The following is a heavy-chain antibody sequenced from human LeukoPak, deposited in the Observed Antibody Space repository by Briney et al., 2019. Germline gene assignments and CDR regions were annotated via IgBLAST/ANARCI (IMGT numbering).Heavy chain of an antibody. J-gene: IGHJ4*02. CDR2: IIPIFGTV. D-gene: IGHD4-17*01. CDR3: ARAGRAYGDNGDYNY. CDR1: GGTFSSYA. Sequence: SVKVSCKASGGTFSSYAISWVRQAPGQGLEWMGGIIPIFGTVNYAQKFQGRVTITTDESTSTAYMELSSLRSEDTAVYYCARAGRAYGDNGDYNYWGQGTLVTVSS. V-gene: IGHV1-69*05.